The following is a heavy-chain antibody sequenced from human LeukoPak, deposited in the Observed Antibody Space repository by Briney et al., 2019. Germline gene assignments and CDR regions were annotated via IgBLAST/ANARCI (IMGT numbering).Heavy chain of an antibody. CDR2: INPNSGGT. D-gene: IGHD5-12*01. CDR3: AREEYSGYERHAFDI. Sequence: ASVKVSCKASGYTFTGYYMRWVRQAPGQGLEWMGWINPNSGGTNYAQKFQGRVTMTRDTSISTAYMELSRLRSDDTAVYYCAREEYSGYERHAFDIWGQGTMVTVSS. CDR1: GYTFTGYY. V-gene: IGHV1-2*02. J-gene: IGHJ3*02.